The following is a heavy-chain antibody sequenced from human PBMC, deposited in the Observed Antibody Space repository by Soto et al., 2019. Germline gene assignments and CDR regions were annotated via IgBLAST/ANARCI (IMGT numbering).Heavy chain of an antibody. D-gene: IGHD2-2*01. V-gene: IGHV1-69*01. J-gene: IGHJ4*02. CDR2: ISPMFGKA. Sequence: QVQLVQSGAEVKRPGSSVKVSCKASGGTFNNYAINWVRQAPGQGLEWMGDISPMFGKANYAQTFQGRVKITADDSTATAYLELSSLRSEDTALFYCAREVEVHTPVFGFWGQGSRVTVSS. CDR1: GGTFNNYA. CDR3: AREVEVHTPVFGF.